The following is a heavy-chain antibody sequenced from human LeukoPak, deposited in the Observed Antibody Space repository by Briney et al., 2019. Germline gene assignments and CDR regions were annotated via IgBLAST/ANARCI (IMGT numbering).Heavy chain of an antibody. V-gene: IGHV3-33*08. Sequence: GGSLRLSCAASGFTFSSYSMNWVRQAPGKGLEWVAVIWYDGSNKYYADSVKGRFTISRDNSKNTLYLQMNSLRAEDTAVYYCARDLFSGSLLLRYFDWLTLDYWGQGTLVTVSS. D-gene: IGHD3-9*01. CDR1: GFTFSSYS. CDR2: IWYDGSNK. J-gene: IGHJ4*02. CDR3: ARDLFSGSLLLRYFDWLTLDY.